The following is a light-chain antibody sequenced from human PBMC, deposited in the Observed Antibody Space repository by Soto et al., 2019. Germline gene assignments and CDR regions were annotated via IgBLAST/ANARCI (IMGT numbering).Light chain of an antibody. CDR1: QRISNW. J-gene: IGKJ3*01. Sequence: DIQMTQSPSTLSASVGDRVTITCRASQRISNWLAWYQQKPGKAPKLVIYRASTLESGVPSRFSGSRSGTEFPLTISSLQPDDFATYFCQQYNSYSGTFGPGTKVDIK. CDR3: QQYNSYSGT. CDR2: RAS. V-gene: IGKV1-5*03.